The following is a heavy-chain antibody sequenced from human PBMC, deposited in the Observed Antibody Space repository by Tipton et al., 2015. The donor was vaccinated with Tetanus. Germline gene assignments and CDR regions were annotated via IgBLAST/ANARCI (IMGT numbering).Heavy chain of an antibody. CDR2: IYYSGST. J-gene: IGHJ5*02. D-gene: IGHD4-17*01. V-gene: IGHV4-59*01. CDR1: GGSISSYY. Sequence: TLSLTCTVSGGSISSYYWSWIRQPPGKGLEWIGYIYYSGSTNYNPSLKSRVTISVDTSKNQFSLKLSSVTAADTAVYYCARGGRYDYGVQGWFDPWGQGTLVTVSS. CDR3: ARGGRYDYGVQGWFDP.